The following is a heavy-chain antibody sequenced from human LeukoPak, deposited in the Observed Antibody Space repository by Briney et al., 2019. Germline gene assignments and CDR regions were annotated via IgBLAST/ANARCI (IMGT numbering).Heavy chain of an antibody. CDR3: ARSDGYGAAFFGY. CDR1: GFTFSSYS. J-gene: IGHJ4*02. D-gene: IGHD4-17*01. CDR2: ISSSGDDT. Sequence: PGGSLRLSCAASGFTFSSYSMNWVRQAPGKGLEWVSCISSSGDDTYYRDSVNGRFTISRDNSKNTLSLQMNSLRAEDTAVYYCARSDGYGAAFFGYWGQGTLVTVSS. V-gene: IGHV3-21*01.